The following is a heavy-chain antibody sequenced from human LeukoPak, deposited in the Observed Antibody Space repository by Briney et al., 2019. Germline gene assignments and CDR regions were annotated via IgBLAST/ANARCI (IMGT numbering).Heavy chain of an antibody. V-gene: IGHV4-34*01. Sequence: PSETLSLTCAVYGGSFSGYYWSWIRQPPGKGLEWIGEINHSGSTNYNPSLKSRVTISVDTSKNQFSLKLSSVTAADTAVYYCASGGYSYGTFDYWGQGTLVTVSS. CDR3: ASGGYSYGTFDY. CDR1: GGSFSGYY. D-gene: IGHD5-18*01. J-gene: IGHJ4*02. CDR2: INHSGST.